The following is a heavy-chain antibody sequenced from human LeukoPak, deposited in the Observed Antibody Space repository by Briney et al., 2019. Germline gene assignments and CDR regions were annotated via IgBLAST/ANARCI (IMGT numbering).Heavy chain of an antibody. V-gene: IGHV3-33*06. CDR1: GFTFSSYG. D-gene: IGHD4-17*01. CDR2: IWYDGSNK. J-gene: IGHJ1*01. CDR3: AKDRTVTTNWFQH. Sequence: GGSLRLSCAASGFTFSSYGMHWVRQAPGKGLEWVAVIWYDGSNKYYADSVKGRFSISRDNSKNTLYLPMNSLRAEDTAVYYCAKDRTVTTNWFQHWGQGTLVTVSS.